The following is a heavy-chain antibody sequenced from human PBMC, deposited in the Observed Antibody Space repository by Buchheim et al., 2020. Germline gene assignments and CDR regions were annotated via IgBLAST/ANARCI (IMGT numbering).Heavy chain of an antibody. D-gene: IGHD3-22*01. J-gene: IGHJ4*02. CDR1: GFTFSTYG. CDR2: ISYDGNNK. CDR3: AKATQPYDSSGYRWFSLEF. V-gene: IGHV3-30*18. Sequence: QVQLVESGGGVIQPGTSLRLSCAASGFTFSTYGMHWVRQAPGKGLEWVAVISYDGNNKYYADSVKGRFTISRDNSKNTLYLEMSTLGAEDTAVYYCAKATQPYDSSGYRWFSLEFWGQGTL.